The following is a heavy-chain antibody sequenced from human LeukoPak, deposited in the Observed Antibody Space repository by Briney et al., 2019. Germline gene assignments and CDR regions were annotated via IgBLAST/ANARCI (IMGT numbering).Heavy chain of an antibody. CDR1: GYSISSGDY. CDR2: IYHSGRT. V-gene: IGHV4-38-2*02. D-gene: IGHD3-10*01. J-gene: IGHJ4*02. CDR3: ARRGWFGEPFDY. Sequence: PSETLSLTCTVSGYSISSGDYWGWIRQPPGKGLEWIGSIYHSGRTYYNPSLKSRVTISVDTSKNQVSLILTSVTAADTAVYYCARRGWFGEPFDYWGQGTLVTVSS.